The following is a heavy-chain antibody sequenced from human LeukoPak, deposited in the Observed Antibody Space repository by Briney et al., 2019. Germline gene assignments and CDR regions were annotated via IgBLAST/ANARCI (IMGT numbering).Heavy chain of an antibody. CDR2: IYHSGST. CDR1: GYSISSGYY. D-gene: IGHD6-13*01. V-gene: IGHV4-38-2*02. CDR3: ARATVAAAAPGGY. J-gene: IGHJ4*02. Sequence: KTSETLSLTCTVSGYSISSGYYWGWIRPPPGKGLEWIGSIYHSGSTYYNPSLKSRVTISVDTSKNQFSLKLSSVTAADTAVYYCARATVAAAAPGGYWGQGTLVTVSS.